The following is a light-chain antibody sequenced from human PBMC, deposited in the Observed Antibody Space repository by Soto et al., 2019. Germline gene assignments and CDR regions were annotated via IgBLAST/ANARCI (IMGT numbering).Light chain of an antibody. CDR1: SGYSNYK. V-gene: IGLV9-49*01. Sequence: SSGYSNYKVDWYQQRPGKGPRFVMRVGTGGIVGSKGDGIPDRFSVLGSGLNRYLNIKNIQEEDESDYHCGADHGSGSNFVYVFGTGTKVTVL. J-gene: IGLJ1*01. CDR2: VGTGGIVG. CDR3: GADHGSGSNFVYV.